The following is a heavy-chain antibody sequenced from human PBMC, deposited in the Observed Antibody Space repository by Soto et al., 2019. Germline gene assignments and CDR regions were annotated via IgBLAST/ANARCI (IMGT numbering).Heavy chain of an antibody. V-gene: IGHV3-66*01. CDR1: GFTVSSKY. D-gene: IGHD3-22*01. CDR2: ISRGGSI. Sequence: GGSLRLSCAASGFTVSSKYMSWVRQAPGKGLEWVSLISRGGSISYADSVKGRFTISRDNSKNTLYLQMNSLRAEDTAVYYCAKDRGHYYDSSGSDYWGQGTLVTVSS. J-gene: IGHJ4*02. CDR3: AKDRGHYYDSSGSDY.